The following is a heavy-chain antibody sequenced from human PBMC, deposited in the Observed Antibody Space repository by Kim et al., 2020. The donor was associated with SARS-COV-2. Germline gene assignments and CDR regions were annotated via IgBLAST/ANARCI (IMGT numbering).Heavy chain of an antibody. V-gene: IGHV3-30*04. CDR1: GFTFSSYA. J-gene: IGHJ4*02. CDR2: ISYDGSNK. Sequence: GGSLRLSCAASGFTFSSYAMHWVRQAPGKGLEWVAVISYDGSNKYYADSVKGRFTISRDNSKNTLYLQMNSLRAEDTAVYYCAREITMIVVVNSFDYWGQGTLVTVSS. D-gene: IGHD3-22*01. CDR3: AREITMIVVVNSFDY.